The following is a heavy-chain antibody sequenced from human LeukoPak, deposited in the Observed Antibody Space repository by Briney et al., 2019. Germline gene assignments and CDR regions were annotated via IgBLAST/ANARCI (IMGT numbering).Heavy chain of an antibody. CDR3: ARDYDYVWGSYRYIYFDY. J-gene: IGHJ4*02. CDR2: ISRSSSYI. CDR1: GFTFSSYS. D-gene: IGHD3-16*02. Sequence: GGSLRLSCAASGFTFSSYSMNWVRRAPGRGLEWVSSISRSSSYIYYADSVKGRFTISRDNAKNSLYLQMNSLRAEDTAVYYCARDYDYVWGSYRYIYFDYWGQGTLVTVSS. V-gene: IGHV3-21*01.